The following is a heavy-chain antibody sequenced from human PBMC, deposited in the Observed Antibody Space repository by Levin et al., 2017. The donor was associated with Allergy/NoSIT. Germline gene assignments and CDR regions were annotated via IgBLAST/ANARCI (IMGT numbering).Heavy chain of an antibody. CDR1: GFIFSNAW. CDR2: IKSKANGGTT. Sequence: GESLKISCAGSGFIFSNAWMSWVRQAPGKGLEWLGSIKSKANGGTTDYAAPVKGRFTISRDDSKNTVYLQMNRLTTEDAAVYYCTAHFMEWLLSIWGQGTLVTVSS. D-gene: IGHD3-3*01. CDR3: TAHFMEWLLSI. J-gene: IGHJ4*02. V-gene: IGHV3-15*01.